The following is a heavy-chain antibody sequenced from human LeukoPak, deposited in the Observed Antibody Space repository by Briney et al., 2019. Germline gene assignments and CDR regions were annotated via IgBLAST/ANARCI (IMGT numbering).Heavy chain of an antibody. CDR3: ARHYLGVGATNYYYYYMDV. Sequence: GESLKISCKGSGVTFTNYWIGWVRQLPGKGLEWMGIIYPGDSETRYSPSFQGQVTMSVDKSINTAYLHWDRLKASDTAMYYCARHYLGVGATNYYYYYMDVWGKGTTVTVSS. D-gene: IGHD1-26*01. CDR1: GVTFTNYW. V-gene: IGHV5-51*01. J-gene: IGHJ6*03. CDR2: IYPGDSET.